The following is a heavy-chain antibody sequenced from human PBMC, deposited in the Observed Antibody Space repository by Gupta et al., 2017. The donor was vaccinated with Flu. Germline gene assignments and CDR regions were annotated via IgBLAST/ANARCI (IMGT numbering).Heavy chain of an antibody. CDR2: ISVHNGDT. V-gene: IGHV1-18*01. J-gene: IGHJ6*04. Sequence: QVQLVQSEAEVKKPGASVKVSCKASGYMFTNYGINWVRQAPGQGLEWMGLISVHNGDTKYAQKLQGRVTMTTDTSTTTAYMELRGLGSDDTAVYYYASGFYGMDVWGKGTTVTVSS. CDR3: ASGFYGMDV. CDR1: GYMFTNYG.